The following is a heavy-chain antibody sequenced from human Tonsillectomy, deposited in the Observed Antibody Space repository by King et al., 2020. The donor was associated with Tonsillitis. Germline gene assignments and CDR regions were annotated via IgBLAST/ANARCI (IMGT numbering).Heavy chain of an antibody. D-gene: IGHD5-12*01. Sequence: VQLVESGGGLVKPGGSLRLSCAASGFTFNSYSMNWVRQAPGKGLEWVSSITTTSNYIYYTDSVKGRFTISRDNAKNSLSLQMNSLRAEDTAVYYCARDRVGGYAAHYYGMDVWSQGTTVTVSS. CDR2: ITTTSNYI. V-gene: IGHV3-21*01. CDR3: ARDRVGGYAAHYYGMDV. CDR1: GFTFNSYS. J-gene: IGHJ6*02.